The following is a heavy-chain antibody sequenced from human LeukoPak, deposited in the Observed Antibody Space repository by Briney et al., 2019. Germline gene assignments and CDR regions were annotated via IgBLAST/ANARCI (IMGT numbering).Heavy chain of an antibody. J-gene: IGHJ4*02. CDR3: ARAFRVSDGSSNYVFFDY. CDR1: GFAFSTYA. CDR2: HSGSGGST. D-gene: IGHD6-13*01. Sequence: GGSLRLSCGASGFAFSTYAVSWVRQAPWKGLEWDSTHSGSGGSTYYADSVKGRVTISSDNSKNTLYLQMNNLRAEDTAVYHCARAFRVSDGSSNYVFFDYWGQGTLVTVSS. V-gene: IGHV3-23*01.